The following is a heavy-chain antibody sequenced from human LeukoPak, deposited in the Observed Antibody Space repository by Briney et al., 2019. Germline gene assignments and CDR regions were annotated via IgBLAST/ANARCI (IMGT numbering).Heavy chain of an antibody. D-gene: IGHD1-26*01. CDR2: IYHSGST. CDR1: GGSISSGGYS. J-gene: IGHJ6*02. V-gene: IGHV4-30-2*01. Sequence: SETLSLTCAVSGGSISSGGYSWSWIRQPPGKGLEWIGYIYHSGSTYYNPSLKSRVTISVDRSKNQFSLKLSSVTAADTAVYYCARVWVYYYGMDVWGQGTTVTVSS. CDR3: ARVWVYYYGMDV.